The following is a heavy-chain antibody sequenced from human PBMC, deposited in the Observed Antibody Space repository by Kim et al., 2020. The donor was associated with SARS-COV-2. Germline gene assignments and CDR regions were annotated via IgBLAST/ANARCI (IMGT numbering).Heavy chain of an antibody. V-gene: IGHV3-74*01. Sequence: GGSLRLSCAASGFTFSSNWMHWVRQAPGKGLVWVSRINSDGSSITYADSVKGRFTISRDNAQNTLYLQMNSLRAEDTAVYYCARGGSGCSLGNWGQGTLVTVSS. CDR3: ARGGSGCSLGN. J-gene: IGHJ4*02. CDR1: GFTFSSNW. D-gene: IGHD3-22*01. CDR2: INSDGSSI.